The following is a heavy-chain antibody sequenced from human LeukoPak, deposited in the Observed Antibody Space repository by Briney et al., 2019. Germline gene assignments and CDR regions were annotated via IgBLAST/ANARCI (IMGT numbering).Heavy chain of an antibody. D-gene: IGHD1-26*01. Sequence: GGSLRLSCAASGFTFSSYAMSWVRQAPGKGLEWVGFIRSKAYGGTTEYAASVKGRFTISRDDSKSIAYLQMNSLKTEDTALYYCTREGASRGLDYWGQGTLVTVSS. CDR1: GFTFSSYA. CDR3: TREGASRGLDY. J-gene: IGHJ4*02. V-gene: IGHV3-49*04. CDR2: IRSKAYGGTT.